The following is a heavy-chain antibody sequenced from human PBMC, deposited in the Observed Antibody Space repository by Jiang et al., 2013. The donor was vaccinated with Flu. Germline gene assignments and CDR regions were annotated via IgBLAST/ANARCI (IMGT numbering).Heavy chain of an antibody. CDR1: GHTFTRYY. V-gene: IGHV1-2*02. CDR3: ANARAYCDDFSCPGLGV. D-gene: IGHD2-21*01. CDR2: IEPTIGDA. J-gene: IGHJ6*02. Sequence: VQLVESGAEVKTPGASVRVSCKTSGHTFTRYYINWFRQAPGQGLEWMGWIEPTIGDAHYAQKFQGRVTMTRDSSINTAYMDLTWLTSDDTAVYFCANARAYCDDFSCPGLGVWGQGTTVTVSS.